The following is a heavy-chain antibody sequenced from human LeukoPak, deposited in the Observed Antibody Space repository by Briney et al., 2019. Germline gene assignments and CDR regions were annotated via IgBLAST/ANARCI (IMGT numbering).Heavy chain of an antibody. V-gene: IGHV4-30-2*01. J-gene: IGHJ2*01. D-gene: IGHD3-22*01. CDR2: IYHSGST. CDR1: GGSISSGGYS. CDR3: ARADSSGYYPSRYFDL. Sequence: SQTLSLTCAVSGGSISSGGYSWSWIRQPPGKGLEWIGYIYHSGSTYYNPSLKSRVTISVDRSKNQFSLKLSSVTAADTAVYYCARADSSGYYPSRYFDLWGRGTLVTVSS.